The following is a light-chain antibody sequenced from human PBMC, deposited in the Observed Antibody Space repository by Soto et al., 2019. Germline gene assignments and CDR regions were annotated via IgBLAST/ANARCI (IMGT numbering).Light chain of an antibody. CDR3: QQYGYSPIT. Sequence: DIILTQSPATLSLSPGERATLSCGASQSVSSSYVAWYQHRPGLAPRLLIHDASSRATGIPDRFSGSGSGTDFTLTISRLEPEDFALYYCQQYGYSPITFGQGTRLEI. CDR2: DAS. V-gene: IGKV3D-20*01. CDR1: QSVSSSY. J-gene: IGKJ5*01.